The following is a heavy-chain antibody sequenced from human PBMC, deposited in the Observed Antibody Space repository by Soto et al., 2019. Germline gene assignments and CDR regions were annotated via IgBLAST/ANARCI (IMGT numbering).Heavy chain of an antibody. CDR3: AKNKEVGASGWGANFDS. Sequence: EVQLLESGGGLVHPGGSLRLSCAASGFTFSSYAMSWVRQSPGKGLQWVSAISGSFGTTYYADSVKGRFTISRDNLKNTLDLQMNILRAEDTAIYYCAKNKEVGASGWGANFDSWGQGALVIVSS. CDR1: GFTFSSYA. V-gene: IGHV3-23*01. CDR2: ISGSFGTT. J-gene: IGHJ4*02. D-gene: IGHD1-26*01.